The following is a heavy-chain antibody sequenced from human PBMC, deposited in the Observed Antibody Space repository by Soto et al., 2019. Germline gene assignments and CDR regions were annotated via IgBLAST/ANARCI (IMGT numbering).Heavy chain of an antibody. V-gene: IGHV3-30*18. D-gene: IGHD2-21*02. CDR3: AKDDLHSFLYYGMDV. CDR2: ISYDGSNK. Sequence: GGSLRLSCAASGFTFSSYGMHWVRQAPGKGLEWVAVISYDGSNKYYADSVKGRFTISRDNSKNKLYLQMNSLRAEDTAVYYCAKDDLHSFLYYGMDVWGQGTTVTVSS. CDR1: GFTFSSYG. J-gene: IGHJ6*02.